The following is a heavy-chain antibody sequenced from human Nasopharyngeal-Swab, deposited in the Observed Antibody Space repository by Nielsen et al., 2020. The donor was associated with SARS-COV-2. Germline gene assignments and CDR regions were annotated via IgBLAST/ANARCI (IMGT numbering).Heavy chain of an antibody. CDR2: IYYSGST. J-gene: IGHJ4*02. V-gene: IGHV4-31*02. Sequence: RQAPGKGLEWIGYIYYSGSTYYNPYLKSRVTISVDTSKNQFSLKLSSVTAADTAVYYCARARRNFVVVSAFDYWGQGTLVTVSS. D-gene: IGHD2-21*02. CDR3: ARARRNFVVVSAFDY.